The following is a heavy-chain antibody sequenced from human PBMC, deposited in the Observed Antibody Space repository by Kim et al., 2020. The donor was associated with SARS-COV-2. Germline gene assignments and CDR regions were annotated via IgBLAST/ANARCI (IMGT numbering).Heavy chain of an antibody. CDR3: AGYRDGYTA. J-gene: IGHJ3*01. V-gene: IGHV4-34*01. CDR2: ITHGGGG. CDR1: GDSFTAYH. D-gene: IGHD5-12*01. Sequence: SETLSLTCAVSGDSFTAYHCTWICQSPAKGLEWIGDITHGGGGRFNPSLESRVTISIDTSKNHYSLNLRSATAAAMAVYFCAGYRDGYTAWGQGT.